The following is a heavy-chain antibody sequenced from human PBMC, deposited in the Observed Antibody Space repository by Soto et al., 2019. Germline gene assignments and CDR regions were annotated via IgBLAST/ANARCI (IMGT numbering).Heavy chain of an antibody. V-gene: IGHV3-21*01. CDR2: ISSSSSYI. CDR1: GFTFSSYS. CDR3: ARDGLVDGLTRPYAFDI. D-gene: IGHD6-6*01. Sequence: EVQLVESGGGLVKPGGSLRLSCAASGFTFSSYSMNWVRQAPGKGLEWVSSISSSSSYIYYADSVKGRFTISRDDAKNSLYLQMNSLRAEDTAAYYCARDGLVDGLTRPYAFDIWGQGTMVTVSS. J-gene: IGHJ3*02.